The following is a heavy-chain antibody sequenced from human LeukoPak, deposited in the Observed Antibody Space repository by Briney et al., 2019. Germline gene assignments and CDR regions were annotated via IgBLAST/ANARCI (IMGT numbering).Heavy chain of an antibody. V-gene: IGHV3-20*04. J-gene: IGHJ4*02. D-gene: IGHD1-20*01. CDR3: ARVGEYNWKGNFDY. Sequence: GGSLRLSCAASGFTFDDYGMNWVRQPPGKGLEWVSGINWNGGGTGYADSVKGRFTISRDNAKNSLYLQMNSLRAADTALYYCARVGEYNWKGNFDYWGQGTLVTVSS. CDR1: GFTFDDYG. CDR2: INWNGGGT.